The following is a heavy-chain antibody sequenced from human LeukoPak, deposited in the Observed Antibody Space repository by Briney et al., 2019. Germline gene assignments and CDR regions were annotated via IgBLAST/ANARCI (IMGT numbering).Heavy chain of an antibody. J-gene: IGHJ4*02. D-gene: IGHD3-10*01. CDR1: GITLSNYG. CDR2: VSDSGGRT. V-gene: IGHV3-23*01. CDR3: TKRGVVIRVILVGFHKEAYYFDS. Sequence: GGSLRLSCAVSGITLSNYGMSWVRQAPGKGLEWVAGVSDSGGRTNYADSVKGRFTISRDNSKNTLYLQMNSLRAEDTAVYFCTKRGVVIRVILVGFHKEAYYFDSWGQGVVVTVSS.